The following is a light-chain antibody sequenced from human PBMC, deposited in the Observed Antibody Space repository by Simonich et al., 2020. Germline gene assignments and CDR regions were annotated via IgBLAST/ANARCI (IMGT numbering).Light chain of an antibody. J-gene: IGKJ1*01. Sequence: IQLTQSPSFLSASVGDRVTITCRASQGISSYLAWYQQKPGKAPKLLIYAASTLQSGVPSMFSGSGSGTEFTLTISSLQPEDFATYYCQQYNSYPWTFGQGTKVEIK. CDR2: AAS. CDR1: QGISSY. CDR3: QQYNSYPWT. V-gene: IGKV1-9*01.